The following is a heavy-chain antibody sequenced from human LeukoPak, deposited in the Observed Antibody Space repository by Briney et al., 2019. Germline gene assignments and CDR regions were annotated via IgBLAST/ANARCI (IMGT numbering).Heavy chain of an antibody. J-gene: IGHJ5*02. D-gene: IGHD3-3*01. CDR3: ARAIFGVVKSPWFDP. Sequence: PSQTLSLTCTVSGGSISSGSYYWSWIRQPAGKGLEWIGRIYTSGSTNYNPSLKSRVTISVDTSKNQFSLKLSSVTAADTAVYYCARAIFGVVKSPWFDPWGQGTLVTVSS. CDR2: IYTSGST. CDR1: GGSISSGSYY. V-gene: IGHV4-61*02.